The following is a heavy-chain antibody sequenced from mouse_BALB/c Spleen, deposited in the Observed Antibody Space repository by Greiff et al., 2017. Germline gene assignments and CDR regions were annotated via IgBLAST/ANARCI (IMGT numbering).Heavy chain of an antibody. V-gene: IGHV3-2*02. CDR3: ARSLGSSYPFDY. CDR2: ISYSGST. CDR1: GYSITSDYA. J-gene: IGHJ2*01. D-gene: IGHD1-1*01. Sequence: VQLKQSGPGLVKPSQSLSLTCTVTGYSITSDYAWNWIRQFPGNKLEWMGYISYSGSTSYNPSLKSRISITRDTSKNQFFLQLNSVTTEDTATYYCARSLGSSYPFDYWGQGTTLTVSS.